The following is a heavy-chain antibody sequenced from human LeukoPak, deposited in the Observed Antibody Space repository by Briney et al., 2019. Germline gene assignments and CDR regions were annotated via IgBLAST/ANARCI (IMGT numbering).Heavy chain of an antibody. D-gene: IGHD2-21*02. CDR2: INRSGGA. J-gene: IGHJ4*02. CDR1: GGSFSGYY. CDR3: ARGDTYCGGDCYAPNY. Sequence: SETLSLTCAVYGGSFSGYYWSWIRQPPGKGLEWIREINRSGGANYNPSLKSRVTISVDTSKNQFSLKMSSVTAADTAVYYCARGDTYCGGDCYAPNYWAKETLVTVSS. V-gene: IGHV4-34*01.